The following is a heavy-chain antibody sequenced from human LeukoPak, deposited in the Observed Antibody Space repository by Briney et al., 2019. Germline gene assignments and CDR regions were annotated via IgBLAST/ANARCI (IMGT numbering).Heavy chain of an antibody. CDR1: GYTFTSYG. J-gene: IGHJ3*02. V-gene: IGHV1-18*01. Sequence: GASVEVSCKASGYTFTSYGISWVRQAPGQGLEWMGWISAYNGNTNYAQKLQGRVTMTTDTSTSTAYMELRSLRSDDTAVYYCARDLSRDGYSSDAFDIWGQGTMVTVSS. CDR3: ARDLSRDGYSSDAFDI. CDR2: ISAYNGNT. D-gene: IGHD4-4*01.